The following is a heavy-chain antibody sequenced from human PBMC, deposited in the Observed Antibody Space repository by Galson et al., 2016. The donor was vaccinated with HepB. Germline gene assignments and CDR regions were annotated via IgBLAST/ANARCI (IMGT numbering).Heavy chain of an antibody. Sequence: SLRLSCAASGFIFNNYGMHWVRQAPGKGLDWVASISYDGTRKDYADSVKGRFTISRDNSKNTMFLQMTSLRAEDTAVYYCAKSGPTNYWGQGTLVTVSS. V-gene: IGHV3-30*18. CDR2: ISYDGTRK. J-gene: IGHJ4*02. CDR1: GFIFNNYG. D-gene: IGHD2-2*01. CDR3: AKSGPTNY.